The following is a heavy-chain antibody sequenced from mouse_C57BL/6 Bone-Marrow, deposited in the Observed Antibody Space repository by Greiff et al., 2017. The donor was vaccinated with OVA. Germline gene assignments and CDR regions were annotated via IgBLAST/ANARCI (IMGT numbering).Heavy chain of an antibody. CDR3: AKKGLRDDAMEY. J-gene: IGHJ4*01. V-gene: IGHV1-4*01. CDR1: GYTFTSYT. D-gene: IGHD2-2*01. CDR2: INPSSGYT. Sequence: QVQLKQSGAELARPGASVKMSCKASGYTFTSYTMHWVKQRPGQGLEWIGYINPSSGYTKYNQKFKDKATLTADKSSSTAYMQLSSLTSEDSAVYYCAKKGLRDDAMEYWGQGTSVTVSS.